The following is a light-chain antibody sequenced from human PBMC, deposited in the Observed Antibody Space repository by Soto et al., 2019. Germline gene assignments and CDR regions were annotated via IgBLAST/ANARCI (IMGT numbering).Light chain of an antibody. J-gene: IGLJ1*01. CDR1: SSDVGSYDS. V-gene: IGLV2-18*02. CDR2: EVS. Sequence: QSALTQPPSVSGSPGQSVTISCTGTSSDVGSYDSVSWYQQPPGTVPKLMSYEVSNRPSGVPDRFSGSKSGNTASLTISGLQAEDEADYYCSSYTTSRTYVFGTGTKLTVL. CDR3: SSYTTSRTYV.